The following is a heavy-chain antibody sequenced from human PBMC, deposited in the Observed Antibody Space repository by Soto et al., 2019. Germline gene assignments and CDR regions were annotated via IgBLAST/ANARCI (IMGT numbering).Heavy chain of an antibody. CDR2: ISSSGSTI. Sequence: PGRSLRLSCAASGFTFSDYYMSWIRQAPGKGLEWVSYISSSGSTIYYADSVKGRFTISRDNAKNSLYLQMNSLRAAYTDVYYCARDHRAPFDPWGQGTLVTVYS. CDR1: GFTFSDYY. V-gene: IGHV3-11*01. CDR3: ARDHRAPFDP. J-gene: IGHJ5*02.